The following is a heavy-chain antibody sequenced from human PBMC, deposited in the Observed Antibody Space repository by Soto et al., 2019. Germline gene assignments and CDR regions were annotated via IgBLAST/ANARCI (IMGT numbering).Heavy chain of an antibody. Sequence: QVQLVQSGAEVKKPGSSVKVSCKASGGTFSNYAISWVRQAPGQGLEWMGGIGPMFGTANYAQKFQGRVTITADESTSTAYMELSSLRSEDTAVYYCACSRPSYYYDSSGYSYYFDYWGQGTLVTVSS. CDR2: IGPMFGTA. CDR3: ACSRPSYYYDSSGYSYYFDY. J-gene: IGHJ4*02. D-gene: IGHD3-22*01. CDR1: GGTFSNYA. V-gene: IGHV1-69*01.